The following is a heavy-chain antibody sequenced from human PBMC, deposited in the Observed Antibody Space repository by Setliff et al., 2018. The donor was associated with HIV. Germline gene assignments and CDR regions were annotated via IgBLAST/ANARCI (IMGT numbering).Heavy chain of an antibody. CDR1: GYTFTGYY. D-gene: IGHD2-8*01. CDR2: IIPNSGGT. Sequence: ASVKVSCKASGYTFTGYYIHWVRQAPAQGLEWMGRIIPNSGGTNYAQKFQGRVTMTRDTSISTAYMELSRLRSDDTAVYYCASKVYCTNGVCLDAFDIWGQGTKVTVSS. CDR3: ASKVYCTNGVCLDAFDI. J-gene: IGHJ3*02. V-gene: IGHV1-2*06.